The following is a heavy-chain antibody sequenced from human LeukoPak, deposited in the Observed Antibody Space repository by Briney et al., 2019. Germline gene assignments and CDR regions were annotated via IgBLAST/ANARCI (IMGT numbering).Heavy chain of an antibody. CDR1: GFTFSSYS. CDR3: ARDRRYSPRAFDI. Sequence: PGGSLRLSCAASGFTFSSYSMNWVRQAPGKGLEWVSSISSSSSYIYYADSVKGRFTISRDNAKNSLYLQMNSLRAEDTAVYYCARDRRYSPRAFDIWGQGTMVTISS. V-gene: IGHV3-21*01. D-gene: IGHD5-18*01. J-gene: IGHJ3*02. CDR2: ISSSSSYI.